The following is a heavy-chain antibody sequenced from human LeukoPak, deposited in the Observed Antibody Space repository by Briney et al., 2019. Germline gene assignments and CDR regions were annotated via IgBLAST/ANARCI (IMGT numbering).Heavy chain of an antibody. CDR3: AVGATYFDY. CDR1: GFTFSGSA. Sequence: GGSLRLSCAASGFTFSGSAMHWVRQASGKGLEWVGRIRSKANSYATAYAASVKGRFTISRDDSKNTAYLQMNSMKTEDTAVYYCAVGATYFDYWGQGTLVTVSS. CDR2: IRSKANSYAT. J-gene: IGHJ4*02. D-gene: IGHD1-26*01. V-gene: IGHV3-73*01.